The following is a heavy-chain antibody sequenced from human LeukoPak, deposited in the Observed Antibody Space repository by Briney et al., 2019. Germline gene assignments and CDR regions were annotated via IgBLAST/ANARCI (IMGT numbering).Heavy chain of an antibody. V-gene: IGHV3-7*01. CDR1: GFTFSSYW. Sequence: PGGSLRLSCAASGFTFSSYWMSWVRQAPGKGLEWVANIKQDGSEKYYVDSVKGRFTISRDNAKNSLHLQMNSLRAEDTAVYYCARSPRQLWFRPYYFDYWGQGTLVTVSS. J-gene: IGHJ4*02. D-gene: IGHD5-18*01. CDR3: ARSPRQLWFRPYYFDY. CDR2: IKQDGSEK.